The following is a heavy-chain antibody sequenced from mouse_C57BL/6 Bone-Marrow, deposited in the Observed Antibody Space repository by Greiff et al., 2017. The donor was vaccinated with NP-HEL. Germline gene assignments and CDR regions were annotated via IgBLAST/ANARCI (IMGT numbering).Heavy chain of an antibody. CDR1: GYAFSSYW. V-gene: IGHV1-80*01. J-gene: IGHJ2*01. D-gene: IGHD2-4*01. CDR2: IYPGDGDT. Sequence: QVQLKESGAELVKPGASVKISCKASGYAFSSYWMNWVKQRPGKGLEWIGQIYPGDGDTNYNGKFKGKATLTADKSSSTAYMQLSSLTSEDSAVYFCARRRGHYDYDWDFDYWGQGTTLTVSS. CDR3: ARRRGHYDYDWDFDY.